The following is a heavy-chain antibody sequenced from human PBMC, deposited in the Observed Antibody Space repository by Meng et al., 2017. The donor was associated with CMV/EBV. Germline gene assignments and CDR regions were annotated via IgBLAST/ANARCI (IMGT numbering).Heavy chain of an antibody. J-gene: IGHJ4*02. CDR3: ARDRGYYGSGSYGDY. CDR2: ISSSSSYI. CDR1: GFTFSSYS. Sequence: ETLSLTCAASGFTFSSYSMNWVRQAPGKGLEWVSSISSSSSYIYYADSVKGRFTIFRDNAKNSLYLQMNSLRAEDTAVYYCARDRGYYGSGSYGDYWGQGTLVTVSS. D-gene: IGHD3-10*01. V-gene: IGHV3-21*01.